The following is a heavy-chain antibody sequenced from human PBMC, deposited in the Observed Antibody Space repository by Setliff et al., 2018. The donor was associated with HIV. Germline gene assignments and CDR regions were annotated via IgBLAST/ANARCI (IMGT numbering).Heavy chain of an antibody. J-gene: IGHJ4*02. CDR2: VYHTGST. Sequence: SETLSLTCAVSGGSVSSPSYYWGWIRQPPGKGLEWIGNVYHTGSTYYNPSLKSRVTISVDTSKNQFSLKLSSVIAADTAVYYCARHAAGPDGPFDYWGQGTLVTVSS. CDR3: ARHAAGPDGPFDY. V-gene: IGHV4-39*01. CDR1: GGSVSSPSYY.